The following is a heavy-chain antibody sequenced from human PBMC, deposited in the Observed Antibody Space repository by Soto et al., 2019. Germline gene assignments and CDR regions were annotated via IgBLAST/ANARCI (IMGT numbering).Heavy chain of an antibody. J-gene: IGHJ3*01. D-gene: IGHD3-3*01. V-gene: IGHV3-53*01. CDR1: GFVVTDYY. CDR2: FLIGGDT. CDR3: AREPLWSGPLRLYAFDL. Sequence: PGGSLTLSCAAPGFVVTDYYMSWVRQAPGKGLEWVAVFLIGGDTHYGESVKGRFTISRDNSKNTLYLQMNSLRAADTAVYYCAREPLWSGPLRLYAFDLWGQGTMVTVSS.